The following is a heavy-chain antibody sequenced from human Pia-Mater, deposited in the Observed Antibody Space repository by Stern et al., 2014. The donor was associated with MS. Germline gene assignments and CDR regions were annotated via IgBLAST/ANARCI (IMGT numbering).Heavy chain of an antibody. CDR3: ARGSYSSSWYGVY. V-gene: IGHV1-69*01. CDR1: GGTFRSYV. D-gene: IGHD6-13*01. Sequence: QVQLGQSGAEVKKPGSSVKVSCKASGGTFRSYVISWVRQPPGQGLEWMGGIIHIFGTGNYAQKFQGRVTITADESASTAYMELSSLRSEDTAVYYCARGSYSSSWYGVYWGQGTLVTVSS. J-gene: IGHJ4*02. CDR2: IIHIFGTG.